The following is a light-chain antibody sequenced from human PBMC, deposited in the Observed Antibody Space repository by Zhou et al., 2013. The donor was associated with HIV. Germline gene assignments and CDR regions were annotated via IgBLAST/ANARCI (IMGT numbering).Light chain of an antibody. CDR3: MQGTHWPPT. Sequence: DVVMTQSPLSLPVTLGQPASISCRSSQSLVYSDGNTYLNWFQQRPGQSPRRLIYKVSSRDSGVPDRFSGSGSQSDFTLNISSVEPEDVAIYFCMQGTHWPPTFGLGTKLEIK. CDR2: KVS. CDR1: QSLVYSDGNTY. V-gene: IGKV2-30*01. J-gene: IGKJ2*01.